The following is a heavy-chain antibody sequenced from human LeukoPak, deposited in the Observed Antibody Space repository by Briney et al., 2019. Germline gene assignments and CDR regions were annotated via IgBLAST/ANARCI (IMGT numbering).Heavy chain of an antibody. J-gene: IGHJ4*02. D-gene: IGHD5-18*01. CDR2: ISYDGSK. Sequence: PGGSLRHSCSVAGFTVSSCIMHWFRQAPGKGLEWVALISYDGSKYYADAVKGRFSISRDNSKNTLYLQMNSLRAEDTAVYYCAKDVGYRNGHALGHWGQGTLVTVSS. CDR3: AKDVGYRNGHALGH. CDR1: GFTVSSCI. V-gene: IGHV3-30*18.